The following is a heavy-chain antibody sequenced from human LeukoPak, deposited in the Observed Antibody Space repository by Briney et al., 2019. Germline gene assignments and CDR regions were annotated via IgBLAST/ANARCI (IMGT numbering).Heavy chain of an antibody. V-gene: IGHV4-34*01. Sequence: SETLSLTCAVYGGSFSGYYWSWLRQPPGKGLEWTGEINHSGSTNYNPSLKSRVTISVDTSKNQFSLKLSSVTAADTAVYYCARGQLLAAAGGFDYWGQGTLVTVSS. D-gene: IGHD6-13*01. CDR3: ARGQLLAAAGGFDY. CDR2: INHSGST. J-gene: IGHJ4*02. CDR1: GGSFSGYY.